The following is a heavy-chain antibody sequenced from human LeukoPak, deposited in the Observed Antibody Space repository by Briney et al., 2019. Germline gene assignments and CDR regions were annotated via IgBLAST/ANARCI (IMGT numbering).Heavy chain of an antibody. CDR3: ARDNRYYYDSSGFDHYFDY. Sequence: ASVKVSCKASGGTFSSYAISWVRQAPGQGLEWMGRIIPILGIANYAQKFQGRVTITADKSTSTAYMELSSLRSEDTAVYYCARDNRYYYDSSGFDHYFDYWGQGTLVTVSS. CDR1: GGTFSSYA. CDR2: IIPILGIA. V-gene: IGHV1-69*04. D-gene: IGHD3-22*01. J-gene: IGHJ4*02.